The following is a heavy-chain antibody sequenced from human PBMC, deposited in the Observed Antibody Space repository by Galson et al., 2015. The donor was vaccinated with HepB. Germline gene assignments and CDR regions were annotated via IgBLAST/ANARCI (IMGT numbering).Heavy chain of an antibody. Sequence: SVKVSCKASGYTFTGYYMHWVRQAPGQGLEWMGWINPNSGGTNYAQKFQGRVTMTRDTSISTAYMELSRLRSDDTAVYYRARATTTFLDPDFDYWGQGTLVTVSS. CDR1: GYTFTGYY. CDR2: INPNSGGT. V-gene: IGHV1-2*02. J-gene: IGHJ4*02. D-gene: IGHD3-3*01. CDR3: ARATTTFLDPDFDY.